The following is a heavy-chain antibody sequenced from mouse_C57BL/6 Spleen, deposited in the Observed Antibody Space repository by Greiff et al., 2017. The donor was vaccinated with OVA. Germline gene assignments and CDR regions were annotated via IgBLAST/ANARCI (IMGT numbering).Heavy chain of an antibody. Sequence: VKLVESGPGLVAPSQSLSITCTVSGFSLTSYGVHWVRQPPGTGLEWLVVIWSDGSTTYHSALKSRLSISKDNSKSQVFLKMNSLQTDDTAMYYCARSYGNYDDWYFDVWGTGTTVTVSS. D-gene: IGHD2-1*01. CDR2: IWSDGST. CDR1: GFSLTSYG. J-gene: IGHJ1*03. CDR3: ARSYGNYDDWYFDV. V-gene: IGHV2-6*03.